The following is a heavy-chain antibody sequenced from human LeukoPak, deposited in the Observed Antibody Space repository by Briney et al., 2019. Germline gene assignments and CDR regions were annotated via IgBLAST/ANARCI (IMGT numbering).Heavy chain of an antibody. CDR3: ARDRVVEVPAQISHYYYYGMDV. J-gene: IGHJ6*02. V-gene: IGHV1-2*02. CDR1: GYTFTGYY. D-gene: IGHD2-2*01. CDR2: INPNSGGT. Sequence: ASVKVSCKASGYTFTGYYMHWARQAPGQGLEWMGWINPNSGGTNYAQKFQGRVTMTRDTSISTAYMELSRLRSDDTAVYYCARDRVVEVPAQISHYYYYGMDVWGQGTTVTVSS.